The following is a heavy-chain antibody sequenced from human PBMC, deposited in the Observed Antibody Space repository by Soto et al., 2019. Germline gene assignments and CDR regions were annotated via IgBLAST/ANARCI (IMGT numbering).Heavy chain of an antibody. V-gene: IGHV3-49*03. CDR1: GFTFGDYA. Sequence: GGSLRLSCTASGFTFGDYAMSWFRQAPGKGLEWVGFIRSKAYGGTTEYAASVKGRFTISRDDSKGIAYLQMNSLKTEDTAVYYCTSGSSTSCCYFDYWGQGTLVTVSS. CDR2: IRSKAYGGTT. CDR3: TSGSSTSCCYFDY. J-gene: IGHJ4*02. D-gene: IGHD2-2*01.